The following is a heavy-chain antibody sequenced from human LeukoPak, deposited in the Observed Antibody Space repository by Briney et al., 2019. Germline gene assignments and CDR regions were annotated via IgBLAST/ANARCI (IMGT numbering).Heavy chain of an antibody. CDR1: GFTFDDYA. V-gene: IGHV3-43D*03. Sequence: GGSLKLSCAASGFTFDDYAMHWVRQAPGKGLEWVSLISWDGGSTYYADSVKGRFTISRDNSKNSLYLQMNSLRAEDTALYYCAIVGAALDYWGQGTLVTVSS. CDR3: AIVGAALDY. D-gene: IGHD1-26*01. CDR2: ISWDGGST. J-gene: IGHJ4*02.